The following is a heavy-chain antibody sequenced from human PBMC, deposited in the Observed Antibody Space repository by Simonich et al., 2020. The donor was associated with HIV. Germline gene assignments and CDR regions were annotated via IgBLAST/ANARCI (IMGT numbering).Heavy chain of an antibody. CDR2: IYYPGGT. V-gene: IGHV4-39*07. CDR1: GGSISSSSYY. D-gene: IGHD4-17*01. J-gene: IGHJ6*02. Sequence: QVQLQQWGAGLLKPSETLSLTCTVSGGSISSSSYYWGWIRQPPGKGLEWIGSIYYPGGTYYNPSLKSRVSISIDTSKNQFSLKLSSVTAADTAVYFCAREPSMTTVTRDQVGGVDVWGPGTTVTVSS. CDR3: AREPSMTTVTRDQVGGVDV.